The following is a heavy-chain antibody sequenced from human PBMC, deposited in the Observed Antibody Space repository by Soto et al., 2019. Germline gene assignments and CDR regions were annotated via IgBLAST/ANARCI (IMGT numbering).Heavy chain of an antibody. V-gene: IGHV4-59*01. Sequence: QVQLQESGPGLVKPSETLSLNCTVSGGSISSFYWSWVRQTPGKGLEWIGYISYSGSTNYNPSLNGRLTISVDTSKKQFSLKPTSVTTADTAVYYCTRRQGSYLDQWGQGTLVTVSS. D-gene: IGHD2-15*01. CDR3: TRRQGSYLDQ. J-gene: IGHJ4*02. CDR2: ISYSGST. CDR1: GGSISSFY.